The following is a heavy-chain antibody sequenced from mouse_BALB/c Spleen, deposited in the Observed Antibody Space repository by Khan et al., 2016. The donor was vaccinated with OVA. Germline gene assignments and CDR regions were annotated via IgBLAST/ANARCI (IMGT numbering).Heavy chain of an antibody. V-gene: IGHV5-9-3*01. D-gene: IGHD2-1*01. CDR3: SRSPYGNFAY. J-gene: IGHJ3*01. CDR2: INSDGDYT. CDR1: GFTFSTYA. Sequence: EVQGVESGGALVKPGGSLKLSCAASGFTFSTYAMSWVRQTPEKRLEWVATINSDGDYTYYPDSVTGRFTISRDNAKNTLYLQMSSLRSEDTAMYYCSRSPYGNFAYWGQGTLVTVSA.